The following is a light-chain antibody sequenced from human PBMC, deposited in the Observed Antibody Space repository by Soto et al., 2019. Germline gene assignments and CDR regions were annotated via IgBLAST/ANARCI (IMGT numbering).Light chain of an antibody. CDR2: WAS. V-gene: IGKV4-1*01. CDR3: QQYYSMYT. CDR1: QSVLYSSNNKYY. J-gene: IGKJ2*01. Sequence: DIVMTQSPDSLAVSLGERATINCKSSQSVLYSSNNKYYLAWYQQKPGQPPKLLIYWASTRESGVPDRFSGSGSGTDFTLTISSLQAEDVAVYYCQQYYSMYTFGQGTKLEIK.